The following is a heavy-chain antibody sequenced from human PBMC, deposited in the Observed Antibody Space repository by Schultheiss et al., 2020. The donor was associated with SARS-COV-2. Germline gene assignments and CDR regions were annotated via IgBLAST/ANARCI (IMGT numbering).Heavy chain of an antibody. D-gene: IGHD3-22*01. CDR2: IKSKTDGGTT. V-gene: IGHV3-15*01. CDR1: GFTFSNAW. Sequence: GGSLRLSCAASGFTFSNAWMSWVRQAPGKGLEWVGRIKSKTDGGTTDYAAPVKGRFTISRDDSKDTLYLQMNSLKTEDTAVYYCTTGGRYCDSSGYYPAVDDYYYGMDVWGQGTTVTVSS. CDR3: TTGGRYCDSSGYYPAVDDYYYGMDV. J-gene: IGHJ6*02.